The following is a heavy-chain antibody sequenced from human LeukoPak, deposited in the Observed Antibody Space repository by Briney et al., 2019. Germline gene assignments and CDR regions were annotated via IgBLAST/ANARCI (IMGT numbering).Heavy chain of an antibody. CDR2: IYTSGST. CDR3: ARKPVAVDAFDY. J-gene: IGHJ4*02. V-gene: IGHV4-4*09. Sequence: SETLSLTCTVSGGSISSYYWSWIRQPPGKGLEWIGYIYTSGSTNYNPSLKSRVTISVDTSKNQFSLKLSSVTAADTAVYHCARKPVAVDAFDYWGQGTLVTVSS. CDR1: GGSISSYY. D-gene: IGHD6-19*01.